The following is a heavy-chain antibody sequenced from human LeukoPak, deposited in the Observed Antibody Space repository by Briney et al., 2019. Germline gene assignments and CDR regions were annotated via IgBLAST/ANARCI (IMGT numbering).Heavy chain of an antibody. CDR3: ARDGSDGSSSPDY. J-gene: IGHJ4*02. CDR1: GGTFSSYA. CDR2: IIPIFGTA. V-gene: IGHV1-69*05. Sequence: SVKVSCKASGGTFSSYAISWVRQAPGQGLEWMGGIIPIFGTANYAQKLQGRVTMTTDTSTSTAYMELRSLRSDDTAVYYCARDGSDGSSSPDYWGQGTLVTVSS. D-gene: IGHD6-6*01.